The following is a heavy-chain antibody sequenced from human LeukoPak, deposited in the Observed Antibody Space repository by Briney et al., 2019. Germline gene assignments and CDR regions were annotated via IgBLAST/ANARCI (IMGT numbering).Heavy chain of an antibody. D-gene: IGHD6-25*01. CDR3: ARFMGVTTSGS. J-gene: IGHJ5*02. CDR1: GFTFSNYD. Sequence: GGSLRLSCAASGFTFSNYDMSWVRQAPGKGLEWVSAISGRGDNTYYADSVKGRFTISRDNSRNTLWLQMNSLRAEDTAVYYCARFMGVTTSGSWGQGTLVTVSS. V-gene: IGHV3-23*01. CDR2: ISGRGDNT.